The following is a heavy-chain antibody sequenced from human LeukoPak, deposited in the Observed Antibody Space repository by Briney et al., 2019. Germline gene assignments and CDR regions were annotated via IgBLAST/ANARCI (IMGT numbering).Heavy chain of an antibody. Sequence: SGTLFPTCTVSGGSNSFYYWRWIRQPAREGLEWIGRIYSSGSTTYNPSLKSRVTMSVDTAKNQFSLILSSVTAADTAVYYCARDRGDLGNFDYWGQGTLVTVSS. V-gene: IGHV4-4*07. J-gene: IGHJ4*02. CDR2: IYSSGST. D-gene: IGHD3-10*01. CDR1: GGSNSFYY. CDR3: ARDRGDLGNFDY.